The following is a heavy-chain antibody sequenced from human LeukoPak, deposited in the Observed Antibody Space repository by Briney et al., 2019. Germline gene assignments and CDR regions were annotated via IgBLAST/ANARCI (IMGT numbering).Heavy chain of an antibody. J-gene: IGHJ4*02. CDR1: GFTFSSYA. V-gene: IGHV3-23*01. Sequence: GGSLRLSCAASGFTFSSYAMSWVRQAPGKGLEWVSAISGSGGSTYYADSVKGRFTISRDNSKNTLYLQMNSLRAEDTAVYYCAKGLGEYQLLYYFDYWGQGTLVTVSS. D-gene: IGHD2-2*01. CDR3: AKGLGEYQLLYYFDY. CDR2: ISGSGGST.